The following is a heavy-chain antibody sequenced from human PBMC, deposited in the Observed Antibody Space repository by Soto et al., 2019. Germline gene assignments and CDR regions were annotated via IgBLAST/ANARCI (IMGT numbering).Heavy chain of an antibody. Sequence: GGSLRLSFAASRFTFRNYGMSWVRQGPGKGLEWLSGINSDGTISSYADSVKGRFTISRDNARNTLSLQMNSLRADDTAVYYCARLSGDHSAFFSYGMDAWGQGTTVTVSS. CDR1: RFTFRNYG. V-gene: IGHV3-74*01. CDR2: INSDGTIS. D-gene: IGHD2-21*01. J-gene: IGHJ6*02. CDR3: ARLSGDHSAFFSYGMDA.